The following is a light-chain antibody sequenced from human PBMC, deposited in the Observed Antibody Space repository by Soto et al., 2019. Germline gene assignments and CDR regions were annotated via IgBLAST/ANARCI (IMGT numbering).Light chain of an antibody. CDR3: QQRSYWPIT. CDR2: DAS. J-gene: IGKJ5*01. V-gene: IGKV3-11*01. Sequence: IGLTKYKDTLSLSPGERATLSCRASHNVSSYLVWYQQKPGQAPRLLIYDASNRAAGIPARFSGSGSGTDFTLTISSLEPEDFAVYYCQQRSYWPITFGQGTRLEIK. CDR1: HNVSSY.